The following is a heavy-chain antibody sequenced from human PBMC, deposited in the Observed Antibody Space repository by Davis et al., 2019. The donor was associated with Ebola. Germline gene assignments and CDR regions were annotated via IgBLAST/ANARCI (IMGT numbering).Heavy chain of an antibody. CDR3: FRGFGAFDI. J-gene: IGHJ3*02. V-gene: IGHV1-8*01. CDR1: GYTFTSYD. D-gene: IGHD3-10*01. CDR2: MNPNSGNT. Sequence: ASVKVSCKASGYTFTSYDINWVRQATGQGLEWMGWMNPNSGNTGYAQKFQGRVTITADKSTSTAYMELSSLRSEDTAVYYCFRGFGAFDIWGQGTMVTVSS.